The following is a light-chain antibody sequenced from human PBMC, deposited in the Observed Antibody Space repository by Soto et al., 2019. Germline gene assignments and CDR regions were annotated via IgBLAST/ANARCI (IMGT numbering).Light chain of an antibody. Sequence: SYELTQPPSVSVAPGKTASVACGGSNIGSKSVHWYQKKSGQAPVLVMYYDSDRPSGIPERFSGSNSGNTATLTISRVEAGDEADYFCQLCYSSSGHVVFGGGTKLTVL. J-gene: IGLJ3*02. CDR3: QLCYSSSGHVV. CDR1: NIGSKS. V-gene: IGLV3-21*01. CDR2: YDS.